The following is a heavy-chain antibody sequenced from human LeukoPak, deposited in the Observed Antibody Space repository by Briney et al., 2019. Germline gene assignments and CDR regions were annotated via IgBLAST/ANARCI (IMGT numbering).Heavy chain of an antibody. Sequence: GGSLRLSCAASGFTFSSYSMNWVRQAPGKGLEWVSSISSSSYIYYADSVKGRFTISRDDAKNTLYLQMNSLRAEDTAVYYCASSWYYDSSGYPLDAFDIWGQGTIVTVSS. CDR3: ASSWYYDSSGYPLDAFDI. CDR2: ISSSSYI. D-gene: IGHD3-22*01. V-gene: IGHV3-21*01. J-gene: IGHJ3*02. CDR1: GFTFSSYS.